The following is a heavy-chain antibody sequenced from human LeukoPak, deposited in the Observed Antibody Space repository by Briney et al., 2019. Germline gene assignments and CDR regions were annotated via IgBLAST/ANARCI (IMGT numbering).Heavy chain of an antibody. CDR2: TYYRSKWYD. Sequence: HSQTLSLTCAISGDSVSSDTAAWNWIRDSPSRGLEWLGRTYYRSKWYDDYAVFVKSRIIINPDTSKNQFYLQLNSVTPEDTAVYYCARNNPNSSGWYSFDSWGQGTLVTVSS. CDR1: GDSVSSDTAA. D-gene: IGHD6-19*01. V-gene: IGHV6-1*01. CDR3: ARNNPNSSGWYSFDS. J-gene: IGHJ4*02.